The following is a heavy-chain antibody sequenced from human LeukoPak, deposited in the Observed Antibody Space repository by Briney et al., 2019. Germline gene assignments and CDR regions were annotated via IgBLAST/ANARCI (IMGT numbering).Heavy chain of an antibody. CDR1: GFTFSSYA. J-gene: IGHJ6*03. V-gene: IGHV3-30*04. CDR2: ISYDGSNK. CDR3: ARRTPGIAVAGTALRYYYYMDV. Sequence: PGRSLRLSCAASGFTFSSYAMHWVRQAPGKGLEWVAVISYDGSNKYYADSVKGRFTISRDNSKNTLYLQMNSLRAEDTAVYYCARRTPGIAVAGTALRYYYYMDVWGKGTTVTVSS. D-gene: IGHD6-19*01.